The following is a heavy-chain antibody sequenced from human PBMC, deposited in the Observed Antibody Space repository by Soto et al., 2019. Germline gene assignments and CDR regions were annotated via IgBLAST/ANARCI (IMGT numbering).Heavy chain of an antibody. Sequence: SVKVSCKXSGGTFSGYAISWVRQAPGQGLEWMGGIIPIFGTANYAQKFQGRVTITADKSTSTAYMELSSLRSEDTAVYYCARSTYYYGSGSYYKMTWYYYYGMDVWGQGTTVTVSS. CDR3: ARSTYYYGSGSYYKMTWYYYYGMDV. CDR1: GGTFSGYA. CDR2: IIPIFGTA. V-gene: IGHV1-69*06. J-gene: IGHJ6*02. D-gene: IGHD3-10*01.